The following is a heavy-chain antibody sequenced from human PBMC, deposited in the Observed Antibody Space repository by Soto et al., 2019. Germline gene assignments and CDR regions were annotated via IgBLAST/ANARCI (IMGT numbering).Heavy chain of an antibody. J-gene: IGHJ5*02. D-gene: IGHD3-22*01. CDR2: INSDGSST. CDR1: GFTFSSYW. Sequence: EVQLVESGGGLVQPGGSLRLSCAASGFTFSSYWMRWVRQAPGKGLVWVSRINSDGSSTSYADSVKGRFTISRDNAKNTLYLQMNSLRAEDTAVYYCARVAPYYYDSSGYSYDAYWFDPWGQGTLVTVSS. CDR3: ARVAPYYYDSSGYSYDAYWFDP. V-gene: IGHV3-74*01.